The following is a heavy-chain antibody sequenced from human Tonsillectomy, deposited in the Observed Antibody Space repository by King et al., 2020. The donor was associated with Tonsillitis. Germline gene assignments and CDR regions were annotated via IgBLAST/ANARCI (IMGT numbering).Heavy chain of an antibody. CDR1: GFTFSSYG. CDR3: AKDWMYPG. D-gene: IGHD2-2*03. Sequence: VQLVESGGGLVQSGGSLRLSCAASGFTFSSYGMTWVRQAPGKGLEWVSAISGSGGSTYYADSVQGRFTISGDNPNNTLYLQMNSLRDEDTAVYYCAKDWMYPGWGQGTLVTVSS. J-gene: IGHJ4*02. V-gene: IGHV3-23*04. CDR2: ISGSGGST.